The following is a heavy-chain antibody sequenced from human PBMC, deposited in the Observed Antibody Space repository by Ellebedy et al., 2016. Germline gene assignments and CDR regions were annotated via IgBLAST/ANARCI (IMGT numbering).Heavy chain of an antibody. CDR2: LYSGGTI. CDR3: ARGSCSGTNCYDAFDV. D-gene: IGHD2-2*01. CDR1: GFIVSSNY. J-gene: IGHJ3*01. Sequence: GESLKISCAASGFIVSSNYMSWVRQAPGKGLEWVATLYSGGTILCADSVKGRFTISRDNSKNTAYMQLQGLKGDDTAVYYCARGSCSGTNCYDAFDVWGQGTNVIVSS. V-gene: IGHV3-66*01.